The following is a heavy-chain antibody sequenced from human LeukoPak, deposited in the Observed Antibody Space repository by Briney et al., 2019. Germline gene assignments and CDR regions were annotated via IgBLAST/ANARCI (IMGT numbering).Heavy chain of an antibody. V-gene: IGHV4-30-2*01. CDR1: GGSISSGGYY. CDR2: IYHRGST. CDR3: ARWNHASHWFDP. D-gene: IGHD1-14*01. Sequence: SETLSLTCTVSGGSISSGGYYWSWIRQPRGKGLEWIGYIYHRGSTYYNPSLKSRVTISVDRSKNQFSLKLSSVSAADTAVYYCARWNHASHWFDPWGQGTLVTVSS. J-gene: IGHJ5*02.